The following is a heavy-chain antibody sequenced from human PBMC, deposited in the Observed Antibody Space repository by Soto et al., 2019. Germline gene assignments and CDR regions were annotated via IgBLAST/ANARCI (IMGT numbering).Heavy chain of an antibody. CDR1: GYTFTSYG. CDR3: ARSYCGGDCLLGDDAFDI. CDR2: ISAYNGNT. J-gene: IGHJ3*02. V-gene: IGHV1-18*01. Sequence: GASVKVSCKASGYTFTSYGISWVRQAPGQGLEWMGWISAYNGNTNYAQKLQGRVTMTTDTSTSKAYLELRSLRSDDTAVYYCARSYCGGDCLLGDDAFDIWGQGTMVTISS. D-gene: IGHD2-21*02.